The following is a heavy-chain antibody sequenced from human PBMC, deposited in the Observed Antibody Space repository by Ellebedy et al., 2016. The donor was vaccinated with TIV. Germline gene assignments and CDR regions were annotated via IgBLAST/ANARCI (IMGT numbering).Heavy chain of an antibody. CDR3: ARGFYEKFNP. CDR1: GYTFTKYG. CDR2: ISGYNGDT. D-gene: IGHD2/OR15-2a*01. V-gene: IGHV1-18*01. Sequence: ASVKVSCKASGYTFTKYGISWVRQAPGQGLEWMGWISGYNGDTNYAQKFQGRVTMTIDTFASTAYRELRSLRSDDTAMYFCARGFYEKFNPWGQGTLVTVSS. J-gene: IGHJ5*02.